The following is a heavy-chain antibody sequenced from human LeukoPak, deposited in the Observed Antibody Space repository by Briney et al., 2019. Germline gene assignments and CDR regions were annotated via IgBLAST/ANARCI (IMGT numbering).Heavy chain of an antibody. CDR2: ISYDGSNK. D-gene: IGHD6-19*01. V-gene: IGHV3-30*04. CDR1: GFTFSSYA. CDR3: ARDQLAYSSGWSPIDY. J-gene: IGHJ4*02. Sequence: PGGSLRLSCAASGFTFSSYAMHWVRQAPGKGLEWVAVISYDGSNKYYADSVKGRFTISRDNSKNTLYLQMNSLRAEDTAVYYCARDQLAYSSGWSPIDYWGQRTLVTVSS.